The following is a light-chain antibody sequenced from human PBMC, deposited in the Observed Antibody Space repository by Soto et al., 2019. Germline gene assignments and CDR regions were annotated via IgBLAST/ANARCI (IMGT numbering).Light chain of an antibody. CDR3: QQYNNWPRT. J-gene: IGKJ1*01. CDR2: GAS. CDR1: QSVSSN. V-gene: IGKV3-15*01. Sequence: ILITQSPATLSVSPGERATLSCRASQSVSSNLAWYQQTPGQAPRILIYGASTRDTGIPARFSGSGSGTEFTLTISSLQSEDFEVDYCQQYNNWPRTFGQGTKVDIK.